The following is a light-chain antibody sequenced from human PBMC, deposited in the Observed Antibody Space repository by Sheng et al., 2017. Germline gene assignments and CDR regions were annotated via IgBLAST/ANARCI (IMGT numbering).Light chain of an antibody. V-gene: IGKV3-11*01. CDR1: QSVSNS. CDR3: QHRGT. J-gene: IGKJ3*01. Sequence: DIVLTQSPAILSLSPGERATLSCRASQSVSNSLAWYQQKPGQAPRLLIYDASNRATGIPARFSGSGSGTDFTLTISSLEPEDFAVYYCQHRGTFGPGTNLDV. CDR2: DAS.